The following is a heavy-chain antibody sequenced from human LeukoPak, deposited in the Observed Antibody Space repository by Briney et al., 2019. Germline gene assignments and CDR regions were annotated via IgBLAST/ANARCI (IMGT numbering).Heavy chain of an antibody. CDR3: AKDMYYDFWSGYPDY. CDR2: ISSSSSTI. CDR1: GFTFSSYS. V-gene: IGHV3-48*01. Sequence: SGGSLRLSCAASGFTFSSYSMNWVRQAPGKGLEWVSYISSSSSTIYYADSVKGRFTISRDNAKNSLYLQMSSLRAEDTAVYYCAKDMYYDFWSGYPDYWGQGTLVTVSS. J-gene: IGHJ4*02. D-gene: IGHD3-3*01.